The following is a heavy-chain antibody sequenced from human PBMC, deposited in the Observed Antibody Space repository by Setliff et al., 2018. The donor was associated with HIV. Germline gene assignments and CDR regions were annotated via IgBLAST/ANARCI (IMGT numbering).Heavy chain of an antibody. J-gene: IGHJ6*02. CDR3: ASRGRYCGGDCYPRDNGMDV. CDR1: GGTFSSYA. D-gene: IGHD2-21*02. Sequence: GASVKVSCKASGGTFSSYAISWVRQAPGQGLEWMGGIIPIFGTANYAQKFQGRVTMTTDTSTSTAYMELWSLRSDDTAVYYCASRGRYCGGDCYPRDNGMDVWGQGTTVTVSS. CDR2: IIPIFGTA. V-gene: IGHV1-69*05.